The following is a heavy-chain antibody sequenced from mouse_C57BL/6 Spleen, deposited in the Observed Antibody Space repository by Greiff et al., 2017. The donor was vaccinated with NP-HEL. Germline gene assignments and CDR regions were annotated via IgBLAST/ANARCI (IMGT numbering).Heavy chain of an antibody. CDR1: GYTFTSYW. J-gene: IGHJ3*01. D-gene: IGHD2-3*01. V-gene: IGHV1-55*01. CDR2: IYPGSGST. CDR3: AREDDGYSWFAY. Sequence: QVQLQQPGAELVKPGASVTMSCKASGYTFTSYWITWVKQRPGQGLEWIGDIYPGSGSTNYNEKFKSKATLTVDTSSSTAYMQLSSLTSEDSAVYYCAREDDGYSWFAYWGQGTLVTVSA.